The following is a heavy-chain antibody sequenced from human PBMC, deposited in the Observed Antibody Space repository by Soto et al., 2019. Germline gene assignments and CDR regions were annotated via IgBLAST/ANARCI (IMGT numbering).Heavy chain of an antibody. CDR2: INPHGGST. CDR1: GDTFTSYY. Sequence: GASVKVSCKAPGDTFTSYYLNWVRQAPGQGLEWMGVINPHGGSTKYAQRFQGRITMTRDTSRSTVYMELSSLRSDDTAMYYCARRAETNGWNGFGADKYYFDFWGQGTLVTVSS. J-gene: IGHJ4*02. V-gene: IGHV1-46*01. D-gene: IGHD1-1*01. CDR3: ARRAETNGWNGFGADKYYFDF.